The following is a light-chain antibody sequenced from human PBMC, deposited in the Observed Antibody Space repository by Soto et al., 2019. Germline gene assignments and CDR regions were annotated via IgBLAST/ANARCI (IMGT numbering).Light chain of an antibody. J-gene: IGKJ1*01. CDR1: QDISNW. CDR2: DAS. Sequence: DIQMTQSPSTLSASVGDRVTITCRASQDISNWLAWYQQKPGQAPKLLIYDASNLEGMVPSRFSGSGSRTKFTLTINSVQPDDSATYYCQHYNSYVVTFGQGTNVEIK. CDR3: QHYNSYVVT. V-gene: IGKV1-5*01.